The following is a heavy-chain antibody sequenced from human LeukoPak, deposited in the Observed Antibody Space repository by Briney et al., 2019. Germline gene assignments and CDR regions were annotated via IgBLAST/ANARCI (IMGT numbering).Heavy chain of an antibody. CDR1: GFCISSYY. CDR3: ACQSRDSYDSSGYSPDDY. CDR2: IYNSGSI. Sequence: WESLTLTCTASGFCISSYYLSWVRQAPGKGLEWIAYIYNSGSIYYADSVRGRFTISRDNFKNPLYLQMNTLRAEDTAVYYCACQSRDSYDSSGYSPDDYWGQGTLVIVSS. V-gene: IGHV3-66*04. J-gene: IGHJ4*02. D-gene: IGHD3-22*01.